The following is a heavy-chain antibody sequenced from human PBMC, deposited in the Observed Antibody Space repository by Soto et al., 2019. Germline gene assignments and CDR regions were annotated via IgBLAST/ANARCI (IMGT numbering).Heavy chain of an antibody. CDR3: ARRAPFFYSSSSAGNYGMDV. Sequence: PGESLKISCKGSGYSFTSYWISWVRQMPGKGLEWMGRIDPSDSYTNYSPSFQGHVTISADKSISTAYLQWSSLKASDTAMYYCARRAPFFYSSSSAGNYGMDVWGQGTTVTSP. D-gene: IGHD6-6*01. CDR1: GYSFTSYW. V-gene: IGHV5-10-1*01. CDR2: IDPSDSYT. J-gene: IGHJ6*02.